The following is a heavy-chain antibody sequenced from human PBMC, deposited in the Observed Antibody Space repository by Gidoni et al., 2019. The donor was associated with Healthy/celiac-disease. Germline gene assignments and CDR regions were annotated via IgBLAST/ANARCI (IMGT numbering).Heavy chain of an antibody. CDR2: IIPIFGTA. Sequence: QVQLVQSGAEVKKPGSSVKVSCKASGGTFSSYAISWVRQAPGQGLGWMGGIIPIFGTANYAQKFQGRVTITADESTSTAYMELSSLRSEDTAVYYCARDKRGLRLGDPTRDYYYYGMDVWGQGTTVTVSS. CDR1: GGTFSSYA. J-gene: IGHJ6*02. V-gene: IGHV1-69*01. D-gene: IGHD3-16*01. CDR3: ARDKRGLRLGDPTRDYYYYGMDV.